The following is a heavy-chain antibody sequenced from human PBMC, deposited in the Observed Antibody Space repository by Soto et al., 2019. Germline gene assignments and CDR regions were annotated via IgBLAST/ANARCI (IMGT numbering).Heavy chain of an antibody. V-gene: IGHV4-4*07. CDR3: ARGPGGFGDFSLDY. CDR2: IYSGGST. Sequence: QVQLQESGPGLVKPSETLSLSCGVSGGSISQYYWSWIRQPAGKGLEWIGRIYSGGSTNYNPSLQSRVTMSVDTYKTQFSLKLSSVTAADTAVYYCARGPGGFGDFSLDYWGQGTLVTVSS. D-gene: IGHD3-10*01. CDR1: GGSISQYY. J-gene: IGHJ4*02.